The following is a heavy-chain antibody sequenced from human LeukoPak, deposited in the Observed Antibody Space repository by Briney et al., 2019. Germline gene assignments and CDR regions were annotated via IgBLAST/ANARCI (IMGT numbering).Heavy chain of an antibody. J-gene: IGHJ5*02. Sequence: PSETLSLTCAVYGGSFSGYYWSWIRQPPGQGLEWIGEINHSGSTNYNPSLKSRVTISVDTSKNQFSLKLSSVTAADTAVYYCARALWFDPWGQGTLVTVSS. CDR3: ARALWFDP. V-gene: IGHV4-34*01. CDR2: INHSGST. CDR1: GGSFSGYY.